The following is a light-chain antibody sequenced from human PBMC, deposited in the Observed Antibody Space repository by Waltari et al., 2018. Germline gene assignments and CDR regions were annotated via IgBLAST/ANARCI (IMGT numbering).Light chain of an antibody. Sequence: DIVLTHSPGTLSLSPGERVTLSCRASQSVSRTLAWYQQKPGQAPRLLIYGASIRAPGIPDRFSGSGSGTDVSLTISRLEPEDFAVYYCQHYRSLPVTFGQGTKVEIK. CDR3: QHYRSLPVT. CDR2: GAS. V-gene: IGKV3-20*01. J-gene: IGKJ1*01. CDR1: QSVSRT.